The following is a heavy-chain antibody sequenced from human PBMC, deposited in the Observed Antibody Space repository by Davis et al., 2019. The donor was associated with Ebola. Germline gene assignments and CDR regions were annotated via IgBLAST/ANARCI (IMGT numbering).Heavy chain of an antibody. Sequence: MPSETLSLTCTVSGGSISSYYWSWIRQHPGKGLEWIGYIYYSGSTYYNPSLKSRVTISVDTSKNQFSLKLSSVTAADTAVYYCARDGGRHWYFDLWGRGTLVTVSS. V-gene: IGHV4-59*06. CDR1: GGSISSYY. CDR2: IYYSGST. CDR3: ARDGGRHWYFDL. J-gene: IGHJ2*01. D-gene: IGHD5-24*01.